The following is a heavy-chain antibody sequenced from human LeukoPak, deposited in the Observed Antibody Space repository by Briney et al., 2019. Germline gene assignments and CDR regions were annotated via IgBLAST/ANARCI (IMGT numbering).Heavy chain of an antibody. CDR1: GGSISSYY. CDR2: IYYSGST. Sequence: PSETLSLTCTVSGGSISSYYWSWIRQPPGKGLEWIGYIYYSGSTNYNPSLKSRVTISVDTSKNQFSLKLSSVTAADTAVYYCARGGFGEFGYWGQGTLVTVSS. V-gene: IGHV4-59*01. CDR3: ARGGFGEFGY. J-gene: IGHJ4*02. D-gene: IGHD3-10*01.